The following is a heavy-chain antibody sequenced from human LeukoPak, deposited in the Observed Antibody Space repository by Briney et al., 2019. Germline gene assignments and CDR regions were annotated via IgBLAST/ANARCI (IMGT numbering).Heavy chain of an antibody. CDR3: ARDRDYLNYYFDY. CDR1: GFTFSSYG. Sequence: PGGSLRLSCAASGFTFSSYGMHWVRQAPGKGLEWVIVIWYDGSNKYYADSVKGRFTISRDNSKNTLYLQMNGLRAEDTAVYYCARDRDYLNYYFDYWGQGTLVTVSS. D-gene: IGHD4-17*01. J-gene: IGHJ4*02. CDR2: IWYDGSNK. V-gene: IGHV3-33*01.